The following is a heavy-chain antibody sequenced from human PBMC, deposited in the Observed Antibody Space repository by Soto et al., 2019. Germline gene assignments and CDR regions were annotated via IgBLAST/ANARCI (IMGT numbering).Heavy chain of an antibody. CDR2: INHSGST. Sequence: QVRLQQWGAGLLKPSETLSLTCAVYGGSFSGYYWTWIRQPPGTGLEWIGEINHSGSTNYNPSLKSRVTISVDTSKNQCSLKLTSVTAADTAVYYCARDKITCLFDYWGQGTLVTVSS. CDR1: GGSFSGYY. D-gene: IGHD3-10*01. J-gene: IGHJ4*02. CDR3: ARDKITCLFDY. V-gene: IGHV4-34*01.